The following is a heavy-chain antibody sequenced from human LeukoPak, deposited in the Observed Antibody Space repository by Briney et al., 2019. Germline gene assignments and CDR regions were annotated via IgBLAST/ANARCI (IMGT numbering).Heavy chain of an antibody. CDR3: ARVEPKYYDFWSGYFWFDP. V-gene: IGHV1-18*01. Sequence: ASVKDSCKASGYGFINYGISWVRQVPGQGLEWMGWISAYNGNTNYAQKLQSRVIMTTDTATSTAYMELRSLRSDDTAVYYCARVEPKYYDFWSGYFWFDPWGQGTLVTVSS. CDR2: ISAYNGNT. J-gene: IGHJ5*02. D-gene: IGHD3-3*01. CDR1: GYGFINYG.